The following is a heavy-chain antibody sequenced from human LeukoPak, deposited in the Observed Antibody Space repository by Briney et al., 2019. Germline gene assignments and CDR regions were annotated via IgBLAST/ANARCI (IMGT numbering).Heavy chain of an antibody. CDR2: ISYDGSNK. V-gene: IGHV3-30-3*01. CDR3: ATSPGIVVVPAAAHYYYGMDV. J-gene: IGHJ6*02. D-gene: IGHD2-2*01. CDR1: GFTFSSYA. Sequence: PGRSLRLSCAASGFTFSSYAMHWVRQAPGKGLEWVAVISYDGSNKYYADSVKGRFTISRDNSKNTLYLQMNSLRAEDTAVYYCATSPGIVVVPAAAHYYYGMDVWGQGTTVTVSS.